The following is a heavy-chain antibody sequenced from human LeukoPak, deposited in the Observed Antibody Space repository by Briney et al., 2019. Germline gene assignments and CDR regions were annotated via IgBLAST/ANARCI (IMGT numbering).Heavy chain of an antibody. Sequence: GGSLRLSCAVSGFTFSSNSMNWVRQAPAKGLEWVSSIIGSSSYTYYADSVKGRFTISRDNAKNSLYLQMSSLRAEDTAVYYCARDLREWLRAFDIWGQGTMVTVSS. CDR3: ARDLREWLRAFDI. J-gene: IGHJ3*02. CDR1: GFTFSSNS. CDR2: IIGSSSYT. V-gene: IGHV3-21*01. D-gene: IGHD5-12*01.